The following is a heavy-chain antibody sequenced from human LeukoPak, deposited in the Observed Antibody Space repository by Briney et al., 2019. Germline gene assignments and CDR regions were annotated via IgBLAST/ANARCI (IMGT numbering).Heavy chain of an antibody. CDR2: IYTNGST. CDR3: AGGYNYSYYYYMDV. CDR1: GGSISSYY. V-gene: IGHV4-4*07. Sequence: KSSETLSLTCTVSGGSISSYYWSWIRQPAGKGLEWIGRIYTNGSTNYNPSLKSRVTISVDTSKNQFSLKLSSVTAADTAVYYCAGGYNYSYYYYMDVWGKGTTVTVSS. J-gene: IGHJ6*03. D-gene: IGHD1-1*01.